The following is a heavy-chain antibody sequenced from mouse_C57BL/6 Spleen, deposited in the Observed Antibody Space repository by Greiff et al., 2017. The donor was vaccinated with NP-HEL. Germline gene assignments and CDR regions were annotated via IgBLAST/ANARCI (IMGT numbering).Heavy chain of an antibody. V-gene: IGHV5-4*01. Sequence: EVKLVESGGGLVKPGGSLKLSCAASGFTFSSYAMSWVRQTPEKRLEWVATISDGGSYTYYPDNVKGRFTISRDNAKNNLYLQMSHLKSEDTAMYYCARDADGYFPWFAYWGQGTLVTVSA. CDR3: ARDADGYFPWFAY. CDR1: GFTFSSYA. CDR2: ISDGGSYT. J-gene: IGHJ3*01. D-gene: IGHD2-3*01.